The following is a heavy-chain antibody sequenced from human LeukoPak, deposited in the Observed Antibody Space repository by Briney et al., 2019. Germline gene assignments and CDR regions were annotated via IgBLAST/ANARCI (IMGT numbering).Heavy chain of an antibody. D-gene: IGHD6-25*01. J-gene: IGHJ3*02. Sequence: ASVKVSCKASGYTFTGYYMHWVRQAPGQGLERMGLINPNIGGTNYAQKFQGRVTITRDTSISTAYMELSSLRPADTAVYYCARGYKAAANDAFETYGQKTRVTVSS. V-gene: IGHV1-2*06. CDR2: INPNIGGT. CDR3: ARGYKAAANDAFET. CDR1: GYTFTGYY.